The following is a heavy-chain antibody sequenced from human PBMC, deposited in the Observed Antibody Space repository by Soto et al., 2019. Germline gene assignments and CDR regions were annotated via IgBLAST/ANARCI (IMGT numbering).Heavy chain of an antibody. V-gene: IGHV3-7*03. CDR2: IDQDGSAT. J-gene: IGHJ4*02. Sequence: GGSLRLSCAASGLVFKTYWVEWVRQAPGKGLGGVDSIDQDGSATYYADSVKGRFTISSDNAEDSAHLHMKSLRVGDTDIYYCATPGRYSGGTWGQGT. CDR3: ATPGRYSGGT. CDR1: GLVFKTYW. D-gene: IGHD3-10*01.